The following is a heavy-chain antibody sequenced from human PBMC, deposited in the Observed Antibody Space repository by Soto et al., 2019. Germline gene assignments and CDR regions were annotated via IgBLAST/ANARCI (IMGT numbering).Heavy chain of an antibody. V-gene: IGHV4-39*01. J-gene: IGHJ1*01. CDR2: IYYSGST. CDR1: GGSISSSSYY. Sequence: SETLSLTCTVSGGSISSSSYYWGWIRQPPGKGLEWIGSIYYSGSTYYNPSLKSRVTISVDTSKNQFSLKLSSVTAADTAVYYCARHFPPPDSSGYYEHFQHWGQGTLVT. D-gene: IGHD3-22*01. CDR3: ARHFPPPDSSGYYEHFQH.